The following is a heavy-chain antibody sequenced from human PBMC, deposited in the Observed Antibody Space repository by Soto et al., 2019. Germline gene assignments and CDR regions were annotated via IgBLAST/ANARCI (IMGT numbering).Heavy chain of an antibody. CDR1: GGSISRYH. CDR2: IYYSGST. V-gene: IGHV4-59*01. J-gene: IGHJ4*02. D-gene: IGHD3-16*01. Sequence: TSETLSLICTVSGGSISRYHWSWIRQPPGKGLEWIGYIYYSGSTYYNPSLRSRVAISVDTSKNQFSLKVSSVTAADTAVYYCASFHADYEYFFDSWGQGTLVTVSS. CDR3: ASFHADYEYFFDS.